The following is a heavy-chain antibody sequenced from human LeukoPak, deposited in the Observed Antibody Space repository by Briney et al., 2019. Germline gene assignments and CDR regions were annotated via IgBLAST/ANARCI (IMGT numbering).Heavy chain of an antibody. CDR1: GFTFSSYS. J-gene: IGHJ3*02. V-gene: IGHV3-21*01. CDR2: ITSSSSYI. Sequence: GGSLRLSCAASGFTFSSYSMNWVRQAPGKGLEWVSSITSSSSYIYYADSVKGRFTISRDNSKNTLYLQMNSLRAEDTAVYYCARDDYSVFGAFDIWGQGTMVTVSS. CDR3: ARDDYSVFGAFDI. D-gene: IGHD4-11*01.